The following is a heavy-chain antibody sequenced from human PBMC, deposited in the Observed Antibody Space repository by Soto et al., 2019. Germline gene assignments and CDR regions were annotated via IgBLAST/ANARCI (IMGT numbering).Heavy chain of an antibody. Sequence: SETLSLTCTVSGGSFSSGAYYWSWIRQHPEKGLEWIGYIYFIGSTYYNPSLKSRVTISVDTSKNQFSLKLSSVTAADTAVYYCARSGQGPGIAAAGLYYFDYWGQGTLVTVSS. CDR3: ARSGQGPGIAAAGLYYFDY. D-gene: IGHD6-13*01. V-gene: IGHV4-31*03. CDR1: GGSFSSGAYY. CDR2: IYFIGST. J-gene: IGHJ4*02.